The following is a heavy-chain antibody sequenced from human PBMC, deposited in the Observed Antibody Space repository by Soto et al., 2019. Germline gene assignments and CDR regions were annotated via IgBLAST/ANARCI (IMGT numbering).Heavy chain of an antibody. CDR2: IYPGDHET. Sequence: GESLKISCQCSGYTFSNFWIGWVGQLPGKGLEWMGIIYPGDHETRYSPSFHGKVTISADKSINTAYLQWNSLEASDTAVYYCARDMHAGFTHYFDPWGQGTLVTVYS. J-gene: IGHJ5*02. D-gene: IGHD1-26*01. V-gene: IGHV5-51*01. CDR1: GYTFSNFW. CDR3: ARDMHAGFTHYFDP.